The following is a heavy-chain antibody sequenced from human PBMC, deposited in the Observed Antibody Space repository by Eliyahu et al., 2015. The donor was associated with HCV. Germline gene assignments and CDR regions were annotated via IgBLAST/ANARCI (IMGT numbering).Heavy chain of an antibody. J-gene: IGHJ5*02. CDR2: IYYSGST. V-gene: IGHV4-39*01. D-gene: IGHD6-13*01. Sequence: SYYWGWIRQPPGKGLEWIGSIYYSGSTYYNPSLKSRVTISVDTSKNQFSLKLSSVTAADTVVYYCARHDFSWYWFDPWGQGTLVTVSS. CDR1: SYY. CDR3: ARHDFSWYWFDP.